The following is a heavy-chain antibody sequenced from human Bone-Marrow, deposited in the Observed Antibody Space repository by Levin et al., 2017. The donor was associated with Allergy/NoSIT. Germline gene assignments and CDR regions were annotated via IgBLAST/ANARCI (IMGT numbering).Heavy chain of an antibody. Sequence: ETLSLTCAVFGFTFDNYWMRWVRQTPGKGLESVANIKNDGSETYYVDSVKGRFTISRDNAKNSLHLQMNSLRAEDTAVYYCATAVRRIPFDYWGQGTLVTVSS. CDR3: ATAVRRIPFDY. CDR1: GFTFDNYW. CDR2: IKNDGSET. J-gene: IGHJ4*02. D-gene: IGHD2-21*01. V-gene: IGHV3-7*01.